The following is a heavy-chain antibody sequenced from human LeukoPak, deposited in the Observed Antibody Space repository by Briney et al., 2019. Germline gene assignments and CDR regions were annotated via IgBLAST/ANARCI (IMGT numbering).Heavy chain of an antibody. V-gene: IGHV5-51*01. CDR2: IYPGDSDS. D-gene: IGHD3-16*01. CDR1: GYSFSTYW. CDR3: ARSLRPGDAFDI. J-gene: IGHJ3*02. Sequence: GESLKISCKGSGYSFSTYWIGWVRQMPGKGLEWMGIIYPGDSDSRYSPSSQGQVTISADKSISTAYLQWSCLKASDTAMYYCARSLRPGDAFDIWGQGTMVTVSS.